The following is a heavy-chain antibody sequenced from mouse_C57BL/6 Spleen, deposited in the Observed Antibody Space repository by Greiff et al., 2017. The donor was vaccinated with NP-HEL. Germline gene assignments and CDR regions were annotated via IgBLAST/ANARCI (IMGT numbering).Heavy chain of an antibody. J-gene: IGHJ4*01. Sequence: QVQLQQPGAELVKPGASVKMSCKASGYTFTSYWITWVKQRPGQGLEWIGDIYPGSGSTNYNEKFKSKATLTVDTSSSTAYMQLSSLTSEDSAVYYCARRWTPAYYSNYGGSYAMDYWGQGTSVTVSS. CDR3: ARRWTPAYYSNYGGSYAMDY. CDR1: GYTFTSYW. D-gene: IGHD2-5*01. V-gene: IGHV1-55*01. CDR2: IYPGSGST.